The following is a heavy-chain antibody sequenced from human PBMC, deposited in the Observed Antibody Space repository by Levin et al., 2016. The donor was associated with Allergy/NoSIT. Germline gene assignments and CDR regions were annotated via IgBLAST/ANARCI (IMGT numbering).Heavy chain of an antibody. CDR1: GFTVSSNY. CDR3: AREVPPSGTYYYYGMDV. V-gene: IGHV3-66*01. CDR2: IYSGGST. D-gene: IGHD2-15*01. J-gene: IGHJ6*02. Sequence: GGSLRLSCAASGFTVSSNYMSWVRQAPGKGLEWVSVIYSGGSTYYADSVKGRFTISRDNSKNTLYLQMNSLRAEDTAVYYCAREVPPSGTYYYYGMDVWGQGTTVTVSS.